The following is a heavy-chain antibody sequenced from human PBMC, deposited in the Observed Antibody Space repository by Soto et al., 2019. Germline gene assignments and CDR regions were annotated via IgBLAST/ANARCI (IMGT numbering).Heavy chain of an antibody. Sequence: GESLKISCKASGYGFTTYWISWVRQMPGKGLEWMGRIDPGDSYTNYSPSFQGHVTISADKSISTAYLQWSSLKASDTAMYFCARFDFRGNAPVDYWGQGTQVT. J-gene: IGHJ4*02. CDR3: ARFDFRGNAPVDY. CDR1: GYGFTTYW. CDR2: IDPGDSYT. V-gene: IGHV5-10-1*01. D-gene: IGHD3-10*01.